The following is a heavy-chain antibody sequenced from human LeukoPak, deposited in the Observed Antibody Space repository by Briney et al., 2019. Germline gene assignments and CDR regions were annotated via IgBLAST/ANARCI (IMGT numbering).Heavy chain of an antibody. V-gene: IGHV1-18*01. D-gene: IGHD3-22*01. CDR2: ISAYNGNT. CDR3: ARDRLSYADYYDSSGYRDY. CDR1: GYTFTSYG. J-gene: IGHJ4*02. Sequence: ASVKVSCKASGYTFTSYGISWVRQAPGQGLEWMGWISAYNGNTNYAQKLQGRVTMTTDTSTSTAYMELRSLRSGDTAVYYCARDRLSYADYYDSSGYRDYWGQGTLVTVSS.